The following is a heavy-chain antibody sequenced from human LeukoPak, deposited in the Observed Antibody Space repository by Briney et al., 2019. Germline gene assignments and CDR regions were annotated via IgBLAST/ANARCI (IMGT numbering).Heavy chain of an antibody. V-gene: IGHV3-64D*09. CDR3: AKERDAFDI. J-gene: IGHJ3*02. CDR2: ITSSGGST. CDR1: GFTFNTYA. Sequence: GGSLRLSCSASGFTFNTYAMYWVRQAPGKGLKYVSAITSSGGSTYYADSVKGRFTISRDNTKNTLYLQMSSLRAEDTAVYYCAKERDAFDIWGQGTMVTVSS.